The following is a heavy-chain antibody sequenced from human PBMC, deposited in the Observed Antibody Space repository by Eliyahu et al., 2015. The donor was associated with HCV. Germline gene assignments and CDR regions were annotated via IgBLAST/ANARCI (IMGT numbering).Heavy chain of an antibody. V-gene: IGHV3-7*01. CDR1: GXXFSTYW. D-gene: IGHD3-3*01. CDR3: ATGVVFDN. CDR2: IKQDGSQA. J-gene: IGHJ4*02. Sequence: EVQLVESGGGLVQPXXSLRLSCVASGXXFSTYWMSWVRQAPGKGLEWVANIKQDGSQAYYVDSVRGRFTISRDNAKSSLHLQMNSLRADDMAVYYCATGVVFDNWGQGTLVTVSS.